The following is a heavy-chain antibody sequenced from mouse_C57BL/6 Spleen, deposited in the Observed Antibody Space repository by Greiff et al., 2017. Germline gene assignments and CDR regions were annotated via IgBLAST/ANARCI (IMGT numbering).Heavy chain of an antibody. J-gene: IGHJ2*01. D-gene: IGHD1-1*01. Sequence: EVMLVESGGGLVQPGGSMKLSCAASGFTFSDAWMDWVRQSPEKGLEWVAEIRNKANNHATYYAESVKGRFTISRDDSKSSVYLQMNRLRAEDTGIYYCTRPGYGSSYDDYWGQGTTLTVSS. CDR1: GFTFSDAW. CDR2: IRNKANNHAT. CDR3: TRPGYGSSYDDY. V-gene: IGHV6-6*01.